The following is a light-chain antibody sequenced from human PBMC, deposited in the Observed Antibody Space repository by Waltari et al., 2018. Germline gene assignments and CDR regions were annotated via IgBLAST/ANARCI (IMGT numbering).Light chain of an antibody. CDR3: SSYIDSSTLEL. Sequence: QSALTQPASVSGSPGQSITISCTGTSSDIGGYNYVSWYQQVPGKAPKLMIYDVSNRPSGVFSRCSGSKSGNSASLTISGLQAEDEADYFCSSYIDSSTLELFGGGTSLTVL. V-gene: IGLV2-14*03. CDR1: SSDIGGYNY. J-gene: IGLJ2*01. CDR2: DVS.